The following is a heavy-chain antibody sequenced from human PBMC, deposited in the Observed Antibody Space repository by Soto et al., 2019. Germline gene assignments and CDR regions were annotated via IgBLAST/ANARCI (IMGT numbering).Heavy chain of an antibody. CDR3: ARSRDLSAASPFDY. Sequence: GASVKVSCKASGYTFTGYYMHWVRQAPGQGLEWMGWINPNSGGTNYAQKFQGWVTMTRDTSISTAYMELSRLRSDDTAVYYCARSRDLSAASPFDYWGQGTLVTVSS. D-gene: IGHD2-2*01. CDR1: GYTFTGYY. CDR2: INPNSGGT. J-gene: IGHJ4*02. V-gene: IGHV1-2*04.